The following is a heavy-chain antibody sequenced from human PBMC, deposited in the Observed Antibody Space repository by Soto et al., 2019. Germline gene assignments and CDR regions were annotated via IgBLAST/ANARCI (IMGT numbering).Heavy chain of an antibody. J-gene: IGHJ5*02. D-gene: IGHD1-1*01. CDR3: VRGRDWNDSPQLDP. CDR2: IIPIFGTA. Sequence: QVQLVQSGAEVKKPGSSVKVSCKASEGTFSSYAIGWVRQAPGQGLEWMGGIIPIFGTANYAQKFQGRVTITADESTSTAYMELSSLRSEDTAVYYCVRGRDWNDSPQLDPWGQGTLVTVSS. V-gene: IGHV1-69*12. CDR1: EGTFSSYA.